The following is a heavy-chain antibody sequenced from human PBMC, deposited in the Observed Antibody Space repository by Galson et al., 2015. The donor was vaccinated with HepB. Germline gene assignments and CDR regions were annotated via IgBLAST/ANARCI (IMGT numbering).Heavy chain of an antibody. V-gene: IGHV3-7*03. CDR1: GFTFSSYW. CDR2: INEDGSAK. J-gene: IGHJ4*02. D-gene: IGHD1-1*01. Sequence: SLRLSCAASGFTFSSYWMNWVRQAPGKGLEWVANINEDGSAKYYADSVKGRFTISRDNARNSLFLQVSSLRGEDTAIYYRASGVNWACNYWGQGALVTVSS. CDR3: ASGVNWACNY.